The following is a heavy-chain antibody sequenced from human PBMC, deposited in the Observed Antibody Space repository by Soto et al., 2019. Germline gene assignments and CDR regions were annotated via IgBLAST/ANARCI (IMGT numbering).Heavy chain of an antibody. V-gene: IGHV4-34*01. CDR1: GGSFSGYY. CDR2: INHRGST. D-gene: IGHD3-3*01. J-gene: IGHJ5*02. CDR3: ARGQTRNNYDFWSGYLRWFDP. Sequence: QVQLQQWGAGLLKPSETLSLTCAVYGGSFSGYYWSWIRQPPGKGLEWIGEINHRGSTNYNPSLKSRVTISLDTSKNQFSLKLSSVTAADTAVYYCARGQTRNNYDFWSGYLRWFDPWGQGTLVTVSS.